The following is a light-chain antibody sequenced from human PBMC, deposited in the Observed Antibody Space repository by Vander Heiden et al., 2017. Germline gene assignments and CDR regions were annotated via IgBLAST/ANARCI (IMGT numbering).Light chain of an antibody. CDR3: QQSDITPHT. V-gene: IGKV1-39*01. J-gene: IGKJ2*01. Sequence: DIQMTQFPSSLSASVGDRVTITCRASQSISSYLNWYQQKPGKAPKLLIYAASSLQSGVPSRFSGSGSGTVFTLTISSLQPEDFATYYCQQSDITPHTFGQGTKLEIK. CDR1: QSISSY. CDR2: AAS.